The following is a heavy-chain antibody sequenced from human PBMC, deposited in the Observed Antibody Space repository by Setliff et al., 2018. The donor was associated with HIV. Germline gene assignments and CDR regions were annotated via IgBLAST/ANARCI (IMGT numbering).Heavy chain of an antibody. D-gene: IGHD2-15*01. J-gene: IGHJ5*02. Sequence: SETLSLTCTVSGGSISNYYWSWIRQPPGKGLEWIGYIYTSGSTNYNPSLKSRVTISVDTSKNQFSLKLSSVTAADTAVYYCARGQYCGGGSCYSPSYNWFDPWGQGTLVTVSS. CDR3: ARGQYCGGGSCYSPSYNWFDP. CDR1: GGSISNYY. CDR2: IYTSGST. V-gene: IGHV4-4*09.